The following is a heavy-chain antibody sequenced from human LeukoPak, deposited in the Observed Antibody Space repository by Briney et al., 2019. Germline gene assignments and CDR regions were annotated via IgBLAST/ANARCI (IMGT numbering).Heavy chain of an antibody. CDR2: LIGSSGST. Sequence: GGSLRLSCAASGFTSTNYAMTWVRQAPGKGLEWVSVLIGSSGSTDHADSVKGRFTISRDTSKNTLFLQMNSLRAEDTAIYYCAKGAYDYIEIGYFDSWGQGTLVTVSS. J-gene: IGHJ4*02. CDR3: AKGAYDYIEIGYFDS. CDR1: GFTSTNYA. D-gene: IGHD5-12*01. V-gene: IGHV3-23*01.